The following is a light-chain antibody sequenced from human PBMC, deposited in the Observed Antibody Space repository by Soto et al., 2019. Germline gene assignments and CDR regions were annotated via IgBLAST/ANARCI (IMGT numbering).Light chain of an antibody. J-gene: IGKJ3*01. CDR1: QSISSY. Sequence: DIQMSQSPSSLSASVGDRVTITCRASQSISSYLNWYQQIPGKAPKLLIYAISNLQSGVPSRFSGSTSGTDFTLTISSLQPEDFATYYCQQSYTTPFTFGPGTKVHIK. CDR3: QQSYTTPFT. CDR2: AIS. V-gene: IGKV1-39*01.